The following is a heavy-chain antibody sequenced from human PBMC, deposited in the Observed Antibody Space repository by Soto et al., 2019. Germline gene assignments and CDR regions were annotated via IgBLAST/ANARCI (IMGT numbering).Heavy chain of an antibody. Sequence: PSETLSLTCPVSGGSISSGDYYWSWIRQPPGKGLELIGYIYYSGSTYYNPSLKSRVTISVDTSKNQFSLKLSSVPAADTAVYYCARGGYYYDSSGYSRAFDIWGQGTMVTVSS. CDR1: GGSISSGDYY. CDR2: IYYSGST. CDR3: ARGGYYYDSSGYSRAFDI. D-gene: IGHD3-22*01. V-gene: IGHV4-30-4*01. J-gene: IGHJ3*02.